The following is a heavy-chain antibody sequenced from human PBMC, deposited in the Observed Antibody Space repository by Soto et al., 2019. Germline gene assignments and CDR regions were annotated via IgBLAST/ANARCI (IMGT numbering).Heavy chain of an antibody. CDR1: GFTFSTYA. Sequence: GGSLRLSCAASGFTFSTYAMSRVRQTPGKGLEWVSSISTSSSTTYYADSVKGRFTISRDNAKNSLFLQMISLRAEDTAVYYCEGASYSNSGLGYWGQGSLVTVSS. J-gene: IGHJ4*02. V-gene: IGHV3-48*01. D-gene: IGHD4-4*01. CDR3: EGASYSNSGLGY. CDR2: ISTSSSTT.